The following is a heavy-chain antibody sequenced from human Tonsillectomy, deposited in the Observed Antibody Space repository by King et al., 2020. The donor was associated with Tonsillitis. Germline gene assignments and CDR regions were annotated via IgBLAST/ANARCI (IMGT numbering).Heavy chain of an antibody. CDR2: KGGVGRNK. CDR1: GLTFSSNG. V-gene: IGHV3-30*02. D-gene: IGHD1-7*01. Sequence: VQLVESGGGVVQPGGSLKPSCAASGLTFSSNGMHWVGQAQGRGREWVALKGGVGRNKYYADSVKGRFTISRDNSKNTLYLQMNSLRAEDTAVYYCAKAGGAGTVDYWGQGTLVTVSS. J-gene: IGHJ4*02. CDR3: AKAGGAGTVDY.